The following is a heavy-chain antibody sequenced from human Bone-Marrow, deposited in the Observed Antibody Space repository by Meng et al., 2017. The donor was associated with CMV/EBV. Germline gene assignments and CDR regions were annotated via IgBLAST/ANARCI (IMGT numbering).Heavy chain of an antibody. CDR1: GGPISSYY. CDR3: ARATSGFDY. D-gene: IGHD3-10*01. CDR2: IYYSGST. J-gene: IGHJ4*02. V-gene: IGHV4-59*01. Sequence: SETLSLTCTVSGGPISSYYWSWIRQPPGKGLEWIGYIYYSGSTNYNPSLKSRVTISVDTSKNQFSLKLSSVTAADTAVYYCARATSGFDYWGQGTLVTVSS.